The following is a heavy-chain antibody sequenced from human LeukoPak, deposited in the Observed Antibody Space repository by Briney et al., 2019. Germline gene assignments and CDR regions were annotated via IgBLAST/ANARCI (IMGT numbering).Heavy chain of an antibody. Sequence: GGSLRLSCAASGFTFSSYAMSWVRQAPGKGLEWVSAISGSGGSTYYADSVKGRFTISRDNSKNTLYLQMNSLRAEDTAVYYCAKSGTRGTLAYCGGDCFWGQGTLVTVSS. CDR3: AKSGTRGTLAYCGGDCF. CDR1: GFTFSSYA. CDR2: ISGSGGST. J-gene: IGHJ4*02. D-gene: IGHD2-21*02. V-gene: IGHV3-23*01.